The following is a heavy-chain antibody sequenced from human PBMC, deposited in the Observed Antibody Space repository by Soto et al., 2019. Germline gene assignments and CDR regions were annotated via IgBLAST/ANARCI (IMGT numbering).Heavy chain of an antibody. CDR3: ARDDIVVVPAAIISSVSFDY. V-gene: IGHV1-18*01. D-gene: IGHD2-2*01. Sequence: ASVKVSCKASGYTFTSYGISWVRQAPGQGLEWMGWISAYNGNTNYAQKLQGRVTMTTDTSTSTAYMELRSLRSDDTAVYYCARDDIVVVPAAIISSVSFDYWGQGTLVTVSS. CDR1: GYTFTSYG. J-gene: IGHJ4*02. CDR2: ISAYNGNT.